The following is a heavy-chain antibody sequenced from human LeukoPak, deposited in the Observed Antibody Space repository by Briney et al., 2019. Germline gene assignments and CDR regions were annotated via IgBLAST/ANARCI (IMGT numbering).Heavy chain of an antibody. J-gene: IGHJ4*02. CDR2: IWYDGSNN. D-gene: IGHD2-15*01. V-gene: IGHV3-33*01. Sequence: GGSRRLSCAASGFTFSSYGMHWVRQAPGKGLEWVAVIWYDGSNNYYADSVKGRFTISRDNSKNTLYLQMNSLRAEDTAVYYCARLGYCSGGSCYPGPIDYWGQGTLVTVSS. CDR3: ARLGYCSGGSCYPGPIDY. CDR1: GFTFSSYG.